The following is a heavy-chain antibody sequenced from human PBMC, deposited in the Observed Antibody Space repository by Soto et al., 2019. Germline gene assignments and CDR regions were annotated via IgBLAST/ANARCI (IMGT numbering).Heavy chain of an antibody. CDR1: GYTFTSYG. Sequence: VASVKVSCKASGYTFTSYGISWVRQAPGQGLEWMGWISAYNGNTNYAQKLQGRVTMTTDTSTSTAYMELRSLRSDDTAVYYCARGRIDIAVAGHYYFDYWGQGTLVTVSS. CDR3: ARGRIDIAVAGHYYFDY. CDR2: ISAYNGNT. J-gene: IGHJ4*02. D-gene: IGHD6-19*01. V-gene: IGHV1-18*04.